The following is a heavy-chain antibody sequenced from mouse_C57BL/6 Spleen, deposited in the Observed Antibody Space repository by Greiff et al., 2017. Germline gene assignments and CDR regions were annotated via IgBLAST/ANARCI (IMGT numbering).Heavy chain of an antibody. J-gene: IGHJ2*01. Sequence: VQVVESGAELVKPGASVKISCKASGYAFSSYWMNWVKQRPGKGLEWIGQIYPGDGDTNYNGKFKGKATLTADKSSSTAYMQLSSLTSEDSAVYFCARRAQATWYFDYWGQGTTLTVSS. CDR3: ARRAQATWYFDY. D-gene: IGHD3-2*02. CDR2: IYPGDGDT. CDR1: GYAFSSYW. V-gene: IGHV1-80*01.